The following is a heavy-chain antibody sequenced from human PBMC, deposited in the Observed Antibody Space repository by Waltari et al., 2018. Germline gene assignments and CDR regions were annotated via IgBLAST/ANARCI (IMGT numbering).Heavy chain of an antibody. CDR1: GATFSSYA. J-gene: IGHJ5*02. V-gene: IGHV1-69*04. CDR2: IIPILGIA. D-gene: IGHD6-13*01. Sequence: QVQLVQSGAEVKKPGSSVKVSCKASGATFSSYAISWVRQAPGQGLEWMGGIIPILGIANYAQKFQGRVTITADESTSTAYMELSSLRSEDTAVYYCARIGDSSSWYRGGFDPWGQGTLVTVSS. CDR3: ARIGDSSSWYRGGFDP.